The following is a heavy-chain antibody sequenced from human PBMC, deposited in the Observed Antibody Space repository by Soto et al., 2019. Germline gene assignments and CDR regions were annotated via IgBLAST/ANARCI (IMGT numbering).Heavy chain of an antibody. V-gene: IGHV4-59*01. D-gene: IGHD3-22*01. Sequence: PSETLSLTCVVSGGSLRCYYWSWIRQPPGKGLEWIGYIYYSGSTNYNPSLKSRVTMTRDTSISTAYMELSRLRSDDTAVYYCARGHPSYYSPGAPLIDYWGQGTLVTVSS. CDR3: ARGHPSYYSPGAPLIDY. J-gene: IGHJ4*02. CDR1: GGSLRCYY. CDR2: IYYSGST.